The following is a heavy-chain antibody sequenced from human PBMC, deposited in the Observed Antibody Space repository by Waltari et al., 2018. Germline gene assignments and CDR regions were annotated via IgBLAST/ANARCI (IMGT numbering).Heavy chain of an antibody. CDR1: GFSLSTSGVG. D-gene: IGHD3-3*01. CDR3: AHSRPWVGDFWSGYARLGGYYPDY. J-gene: IGHJ4*02. Sequence: QITLKESGPTLVKPTQTLTLTCTFSGFSLSTSGVGVGWIRQPPGKALEWLALIYWNDDKRYSPSLKGRLTITKDTSKNQVVLTMTNMDPVDTATYDCAHSRPWVGDFWSGYARLGGYYPDYWGQGTLVTVSS. CDR2: IYWNDDK. V-gene: IGHV2-5*01.